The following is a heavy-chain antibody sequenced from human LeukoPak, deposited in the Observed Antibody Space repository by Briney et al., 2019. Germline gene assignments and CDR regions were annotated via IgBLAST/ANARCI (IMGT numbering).Heavy chain of an antibody. CDR3: ASLYGSGKRWVDP. V-gene: IGHV3-72*01. Sequence: GGSLRLSCAASGFTFSDHYMDWVRQAPGKGLEWVGRTRNKANSYTTEYAASVKGRFAISRDDSKNSLYLQMNSLKTEDTAVYYCASLYGSGKRWVDPWGQGTLVTVSS. D-gene: IGHD3-10*01. CDR2: TRNKANSYTT. J-gene: IGHJ5*02. CDR1: GFTFSDHY.